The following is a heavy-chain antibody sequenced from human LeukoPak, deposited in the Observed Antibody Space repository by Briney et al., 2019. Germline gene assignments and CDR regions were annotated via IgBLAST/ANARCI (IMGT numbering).Heavy chain of an antibody. CDR3: ARFGVDYDMDV. CDR1: GGSINGHY. D-gene: IGHD3-16*01. CDR2: IHYSGRA. V-gene: IGHV4-59*11. Sequence: PSETLSLTCTVSGGSINGHYWTWIRRPPGKGLEWIGQIHYSGRADYNPSLKRRVTISVDTSKNQISLNLNSVTAADTAVYYCARFGVDYDMDVWGQGTTVAVSS. J-gene: IGHJ6*02.